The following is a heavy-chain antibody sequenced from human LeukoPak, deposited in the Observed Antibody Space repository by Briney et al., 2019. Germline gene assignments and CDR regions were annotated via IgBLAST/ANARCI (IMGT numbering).Heavy chain of an antibody. V-gene: IGHV4-39*07. CDR2: IYYSGST. J-gene: IGHJ4*02. Sequence: SETLSLTCTVSGDSISSSHYYWGWIRQPPGKGLEYIASIYYSGSTYYNPSLKSRVTISIDTSKNQFSLELSSVTAADTAVYYCARDLGGDYDSSGSASFDFWGQGTLVTVSS. CDR3: ARDLGGDYDSSGSASFDF. D-gene: IGHD3-22*01. CDR1: GDSISSSHYY.